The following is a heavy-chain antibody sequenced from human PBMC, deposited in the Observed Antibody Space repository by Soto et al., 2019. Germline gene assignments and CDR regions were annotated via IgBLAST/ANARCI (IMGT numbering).Heavy chain of an antibody. CDR1: GGSISSYY. CDR2: IYYSGST. V-gene: IGHV4-59*01. D-gene: IGHD2-2*01. Sequence: NPSETLSLTCTVSGGSISSYYWSWIRQPPGKGLEWIGYIYYSGSTNYNPSLKSRVTISVDTSKNQFSLKLSSVTAADTAVYYCARIVVPAAMWLDYYYYYMDVWGKGTTVTVSS. CDR3: ARIVVPAAMWLDYYYYYMDV. J-gene: IGHJ6*03.